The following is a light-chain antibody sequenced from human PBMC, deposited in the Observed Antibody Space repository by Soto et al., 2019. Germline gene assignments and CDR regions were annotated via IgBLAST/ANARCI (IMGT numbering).Light chain of an antibody. V-gene: IGKV1-9*01. CDR3: QQLKKYPLS. CDR1: QDISSY. CDR2: AAS. Sequence: SSLSASIGDRVTITCRASQDISSYLAWYRQKSGKAPELLIGAASTLQSGVPSRFSGSGSGTDFALTISSLQPEDFATYYCQQLKKYPLSFGGGTKVDIK. J-gene: IGKJ4*01.